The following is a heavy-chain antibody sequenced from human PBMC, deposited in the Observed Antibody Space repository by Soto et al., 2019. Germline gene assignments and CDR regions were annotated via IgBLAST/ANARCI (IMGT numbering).Heavy chain of an antibody. V-gene: IGHV3-30*18. CDR3: AKGELINPQLFEF. Sequence: QVQLVESGGGVVKPGRSLRLSCVASGFTLSHYDMNWVRQAPGKGLEWVAVVSYDGSNKYYGDSVRGRFTISRDNSKNTLYLQMNSLRAEDTAVYYCAKGELINPQLFEFWGQAALVTVSS. CDR2: VSYDGSNK. D-gene: IGHD1-26*01. CDR1: GFTLSHYD. J-gene: IGHJ4*02.